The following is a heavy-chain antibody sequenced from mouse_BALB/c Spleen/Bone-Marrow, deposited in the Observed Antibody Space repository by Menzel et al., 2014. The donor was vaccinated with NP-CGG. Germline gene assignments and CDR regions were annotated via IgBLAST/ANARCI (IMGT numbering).Heavy chain of an antibody. CDR3: ARNDYGNPHYAMDY. CDR2: IWSGGST. D-gene: IGHD2-1*01. J-gene: IGHJ4*01. Sequence: QVHVKQSGPGLVQPSQRLFITCTVSGFSVISYGVHWVRQPPGKGLEWLGVIWSGGSTDYNAAFISRLSISKDNSKSQVFFEMNSLQADDTAIYYCARNDYGNPHYAMDYWGQGTSVTVSS. CDR1: GFSVISYG. V-gene: IGHV2-4*02.